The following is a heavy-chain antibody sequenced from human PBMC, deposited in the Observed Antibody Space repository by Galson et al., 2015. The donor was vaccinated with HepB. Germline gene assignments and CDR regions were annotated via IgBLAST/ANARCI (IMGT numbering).Heavy chain of an antibody. D-gene: IGHD3-3*01. CDR1: GYSFTDYY. V-gene: IGHV1-2*02. CDR2: INPNSGDT. J-gene: IGHJ6*02. CDR3: ARGRLTIFAVVTDVRDYYYGMDV. Sequence: SVKVSCKASGYSFTDYYMHWVRQAPGQGLEWMGWINPNSGDTYYAQMFQGRVTTTRDKSISTAYMELTSLRSDDTAVYYCARGRLTIFAVVTDVRDYYYGMDVWGQGTTVTVSS.